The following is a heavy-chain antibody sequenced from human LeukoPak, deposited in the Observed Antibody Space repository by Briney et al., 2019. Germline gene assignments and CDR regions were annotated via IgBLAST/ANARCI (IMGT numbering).Heavy chain of an antibody. CDR1: GFTISGDA. V-gene: IGHV3-30*04. Sequence: PGTSLRLSCTASGFTISGDAMHWVRHAPGKGLQWVAHISFDGSYKYYADSVKGRFTISRDNSKNTLYLQMNSLRTDETALFYFARETLDALDLWGPGTLVTVSS. CDR3: ARETLDALDL. CDR2: ISFDGSYK. J-gene: IGHJ3*01.